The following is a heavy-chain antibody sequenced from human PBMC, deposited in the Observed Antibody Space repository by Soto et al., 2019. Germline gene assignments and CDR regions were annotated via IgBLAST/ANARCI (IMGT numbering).Heavy chain of an antibody. CDR1: GCTVSSNY. CDR2: IYSGGST. J-gene: IGHJ6*02. D-gene: IGHD6-19*01. CDR3: ARDKIAVAQNYYYGMDV. V-gene: IGHV3-53*02. Sequence: VQLVETGGGLIQPGGSLRLSCAASGCTVSSNYMSWVRQAPGKGLEWVSVIYSGGSTYYADSVKGRFTISRDNSKNTLYLQMNSLRAEDTAVYYCARDKIAVAQNYYYGMDVWGQGTTVTVSS.